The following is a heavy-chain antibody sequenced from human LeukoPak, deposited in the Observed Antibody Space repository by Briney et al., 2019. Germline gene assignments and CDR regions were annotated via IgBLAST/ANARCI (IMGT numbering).Heavy chain of an antibody. CDR2: IWYDGSNK. D-gene: IGHD1-26*01. CDR1: GFTFSSYA. CDR3: AKIFRGSYPDY. J-gene: IGHJ4*02. Sequence: GGSLRLSCAASGFTFSSYAMHWVRQAPGKGLEWVAVIWYDGSNKYYADSVKGRFTISRDNSKNTLYLQMNSLRAEDTAVYYCAKIFRGSYPDYWGQGTLVTVSS. V-gene: IGHV3-33*06.